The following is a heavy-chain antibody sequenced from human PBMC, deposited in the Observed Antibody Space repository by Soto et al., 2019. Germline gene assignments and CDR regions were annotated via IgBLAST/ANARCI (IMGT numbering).Heavy chain of an antibody. V-gene: IGHV3-21*01. D-gene: IGHD3-22*01. CDR3: ARFDSSGYYWPYYYYGMDL. CDR2: IGSSDSYI. J-gene: IGHJ6*02. Sequence: GGSLRLSCAASGFTFSTYSMNWVRQAPGKGLEWVSSIGSSDSYIYYADSVKGRFTISRDNAKNSLYLQMNSLRAEDTAVYYCARFDSSGYYWPYYYYGMDLWGQGPTVTVS. CDR1: GFTFSTYS.